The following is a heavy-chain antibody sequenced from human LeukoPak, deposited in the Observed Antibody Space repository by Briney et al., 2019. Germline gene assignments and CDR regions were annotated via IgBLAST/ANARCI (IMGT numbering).Heavy chain of an antibody. CDR2: ISVYNGNT. CDR3: ARVPFLTGSGSPDY. CDR1: GYTFTSYG. J-gene: IGHJ4*02. V-gene: IGHV1-18*01. Sequence: GASVKVSCKASGYTFTSYGISWVRQAPGQGLEWMGWISVYNGNTNYAQKLQGRVTMTTDTSTSTAYMELRSLRSDDTAVYYCARVPFLTGSGSPDYWGQGTLVTVSS. D-gene: IGHD3-10*01.